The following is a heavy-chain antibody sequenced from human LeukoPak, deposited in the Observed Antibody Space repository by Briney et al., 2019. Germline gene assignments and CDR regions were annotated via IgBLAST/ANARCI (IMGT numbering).Heavy chain of an antibody. V-gene: IGHV3-48*01. J-gene: IGHJ4*02. CDR2: ISSSSSTI. D-gene: IGHD2-21*02. CDR3: ARDTNMVTRPRGYFDY. Sequence: GGSLRLSCAASGFTFSSNSMNWVRQAPGKGLEWVSYISSSSSTIYYADSVKGRFTISRDNAKNSIYLQMNSLRAEDTAVYYCARDTNMVTRPRGYFDYWGQGTLVTVSS. CDR1: GFTFSSNS.